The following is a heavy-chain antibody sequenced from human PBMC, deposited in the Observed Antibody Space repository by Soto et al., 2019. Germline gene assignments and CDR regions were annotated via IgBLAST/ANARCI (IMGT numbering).Heavy chain of an antibody. J-gene: IGHJ4*02. CDR1: GFTFSNAW. CDR3: TTDSYYDILTGYPRARD. Sequence: GGSLRLSCAASGFTFSNAWMSWVRQAPGKGLEWVGRIKSKTDGGTTDYAAPVKGRFTISRDDSKNTLYLQMNSLKTEDTAVYYCTTDSYYDILTGYPRARDWGQGTLVTVSS. CDR2: IKSKTDGGTT. V-gene: IGHV3-15*01. D-gene: IGHD3-9*01.